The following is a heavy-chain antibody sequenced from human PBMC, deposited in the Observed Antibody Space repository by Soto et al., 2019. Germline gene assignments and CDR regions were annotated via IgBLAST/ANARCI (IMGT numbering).Heavy chain of an antibody. V-gene: IGHV3-21*01. CDR3: ARDLIRPTIVVVPAAIDYYGMDV. CDR2: ISSSSSYI. D-gene: IGHD2-2*02. Sequence: GGSLRLSCAASGFTFSSYSMNWVRQAPGKGLEWVSSISSSSSYIYYADSVKGRFTISRDNAKNSLYLQMNSLRAEDTAVYYCARDLIRPTIVVVPAAIDYYGMDVWGQGTTVTVSS. J-gene: IGHJ6*02. CDR1: GFTFSSYS.